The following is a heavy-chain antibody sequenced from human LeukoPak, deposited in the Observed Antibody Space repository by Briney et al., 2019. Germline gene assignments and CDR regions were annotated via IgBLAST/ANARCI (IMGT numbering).Heavy chain of an antibody. CDR1: GFTFSSYS. V-gene: IGHV3-21*01. J-gene: IGHJ6*02. CDR2: ISSGSSYI. CDR3: ARFVTAYRMDV. D-gene: IGHD5-18*01. Sequence: GGSLRLSCAASGFTFSSYSMNWVRQAPGKGLEWVSSISSGSSYIYYADSVKGRFTISRDNAKNSLYLQMNSLRAEDTAVYYCARFVTAYRMDVWGQGTTVTVSS.